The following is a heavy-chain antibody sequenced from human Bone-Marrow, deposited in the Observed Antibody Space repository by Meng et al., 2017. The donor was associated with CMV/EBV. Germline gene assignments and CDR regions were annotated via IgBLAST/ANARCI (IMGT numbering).Heavy chain of an antibody. V-gene: IGHV1-69*05. CDR1: GRLFSSYA. D-gene: IGHD2-2*01. CDR3: AREGCSSTSWRQHPPQYYYYYYGMDV. CDR2: IIPIFGTA. J-gene: IGHJ6*02. Sequence: SSVKGSCKGSGRLFSSYAISWVRQAPGQGLEWMGGIIPIFGTANYAQKFQGRVTMTTDTSTSTAYMELRSLRSDDTAVYYCAREGCSSTSWRQHPPQYYYYYYGMDVWGQGTTVTVSS.